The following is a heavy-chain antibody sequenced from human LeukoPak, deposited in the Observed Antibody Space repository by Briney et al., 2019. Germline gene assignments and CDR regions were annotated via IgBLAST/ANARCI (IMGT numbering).Heavy chain of an antibody. CDR3: ARDLLNDAFDI. V-gene: IGHV1-18*01. CDR2: ISTYNGHT. CDR1: GYTFTNFG. Sequence: ASVKVSCKASGYTFTNFGISWVRQAPGQGLEWMGWISTYNGHTNYAQKLQGRVTMTTDTSTSTAYMEVRSLRSDDTAVYYCARDLLNDAFDIWGLGTVVTVSS. J-gene: IGHJ3*02.